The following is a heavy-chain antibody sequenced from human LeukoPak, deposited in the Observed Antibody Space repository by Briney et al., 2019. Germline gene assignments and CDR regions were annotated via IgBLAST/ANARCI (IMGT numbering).Heavy chain of an antibody. V-gene: IGHV4-59*12. CDR2: IYYSGST. CDR3: AREYPKGGSYRFDP. J-gene: IGHJ5*02. D-gene: IGHD1-26*01. CDR1: GGSISSYY. Sequence: SETLSLTCTVSGGSISSYYWSWIRQPPGKGPEWIGYIYYSGSTNYNPSLKSRVTISVDTSKNHFSLRLSSVTAADTSVYYCAREYPKGGSYRFDPWGQGTLVTVSS.